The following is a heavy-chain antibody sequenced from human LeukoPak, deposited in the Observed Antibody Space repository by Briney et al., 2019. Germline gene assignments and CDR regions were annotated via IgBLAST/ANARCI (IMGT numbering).Heavy chain of an antibody. CDR2: IYSGGST. V-gene: IGHV3-53*01. J-gene: IGHJ4*02. CDR1: GLTVSSNY. D-gene: IGHD6-13*01. Sequence: PGGSLRLSCAASGLTVSSNYMSWVRQAPGKGLEWVSVIYSGGSTYYADSVKGRFTISRDNSKNTLYLQMNSLRAEDTAVYYCARERWGEYSSSWYKTYYFDYWGQGTLVTVSS. CDR3: ARERWGEYSSSWYKTYYFDY.